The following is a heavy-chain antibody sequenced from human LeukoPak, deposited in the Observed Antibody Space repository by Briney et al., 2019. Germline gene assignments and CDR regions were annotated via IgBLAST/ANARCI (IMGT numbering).Heavy chain of an antibody. CDR3: ATKQWLAPPPDS. J-gene: IGHJ4*02. CDR2: INTDGTVT. D-gene: IGHD6-19*01. CDR1: GFTFSKYW. Sequence: GGSLRLSCAASGFTFSKYWMLWVRQAPGKGLGRVSRINTDGTVTNYADSVKGRFTVSRDNADNTMFLQMNSVRDEDTAVYYCATKQWLAPPPDSWGQGTPVTVSS. V-gene: IGHV3-74*01.